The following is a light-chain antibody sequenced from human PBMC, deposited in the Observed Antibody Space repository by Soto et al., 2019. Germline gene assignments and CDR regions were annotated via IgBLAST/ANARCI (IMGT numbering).Light chain of an antibody. J-gene: IGLJ2*01. CDR2: YDS. CDR1: NIGSKS. CDR3: QVWDSSSDPI. V-gene: IGLV3-21*04. Sequence: SYELTQPPSVSVAPGQTARITCGGTNIGSKSVHWYQQKPGQAPVLVIYYDSDRPSGIPERFSGSNSGNTATLTISRVEAGDEADYYCQVWDSSSDPIFGGGTKLTVL.